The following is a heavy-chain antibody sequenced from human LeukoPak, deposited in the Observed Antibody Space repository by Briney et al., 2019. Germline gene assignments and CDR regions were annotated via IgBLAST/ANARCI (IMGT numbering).Heavy chain of an antibody. CDR3: GSSADGTYAMDV. CDR1: GFIFSNYD. V-gene: IGHV3-74*03. D-gene: IGHD3-10*01. CDR2: FKRDGSST. J-gene: IGHJ6*02. Sequence: GGSLRVSCVGSGFIFSNYDIHWVRQAPGNGLVWVSRFKRDGSSTTYADSVKGRFTISRDSAKNTVYLQMNSLRVEDTAVYHCGSSADGTYAMDVWGQGTTVTVSS.